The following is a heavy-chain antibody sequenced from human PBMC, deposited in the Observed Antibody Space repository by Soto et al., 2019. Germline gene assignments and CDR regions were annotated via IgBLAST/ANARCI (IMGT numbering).Heavy chain of an antibody. V-gene: IGHV3-23*01. CDR1: GFTFSDYA. CDR2: VSASGGTP. J-gene: IGHJ4*02. CDR3: AKDRTSCHTWGCDS. D-gene: IGHD2-15*01. Sequence: EVQLLESGGGLVQPGGSLRLSCVASGFTFSDYAMSWVRQAPGKGLEWVSAVSASGGTPYYADSVRGRFTISRDNSKNTCYLQMNSLRVEDTAIYYCAKDRTSCHTWGCDSWGQGTLFTVSS.